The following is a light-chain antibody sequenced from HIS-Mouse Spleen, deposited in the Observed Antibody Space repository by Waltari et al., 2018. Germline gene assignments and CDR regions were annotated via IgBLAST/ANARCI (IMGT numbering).Light chain of an antibody. CDR2: GKN. V-gene: IGLV3-19*01. CDR1: SLRSYY. CDR3: NSRDISGNHVV. Sequence: SSELTQDPAVSVALGQTVRTTCQGDSLRSYYASWYQQKPGQAPVLVILGKNNLPSGIPDRFAGSNSGNTASLTITGAQAEDEADYYCNSRDISGNHVVFGGGTKLTVL. J-gene: IGLJ2*01.